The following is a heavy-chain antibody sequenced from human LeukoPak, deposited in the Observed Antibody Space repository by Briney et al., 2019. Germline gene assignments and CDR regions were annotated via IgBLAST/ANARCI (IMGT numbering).Heavy chain of an antibody. CDR1: GFTFSDYS. D-gene: IGHD1-26*01. CDR3: ARDVEFRWEAGTYYYHYMDV. Sequence: GGSLRLSCPASGFTFSDYSMSWVRQAPGKGLEWVSSISSSSDYIYYADSVKGRFTISRDNARNSLYLQMNSLRAEDTAVYYCARDVEFRWEAGTYYYHYMDVWGKGTTVTVSS. V-gene: IGHV3-21*01. CDR2: ISSSSDYI. J-gene: IGHJ6*03.